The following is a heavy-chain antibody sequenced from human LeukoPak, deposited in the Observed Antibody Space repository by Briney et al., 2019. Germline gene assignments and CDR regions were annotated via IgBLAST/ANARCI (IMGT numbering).Heavy chain of an antibody. CDR2: IYYSGST. V-gene: IGHV4-59*01. D-gene: IGHD3-10*01. Sequence: PSETLSLTCAVCGGSFSGYYWSWIRQPPGKGLEWIGYIYYSGSTNYNPSLKSRVTISVDTSKNQFSLKLSSVTAADTAVYYCARRGTMVRGVMGFDYWGQGTLVTVSS. CDR1: GGSFSGYY. J-gene: IGHJ4*02. CDR3: ARRGTMVRGVMGFDY.